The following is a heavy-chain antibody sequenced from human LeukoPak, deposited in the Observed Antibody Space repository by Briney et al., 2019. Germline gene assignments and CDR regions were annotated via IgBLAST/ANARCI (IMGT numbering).Heavy chain of an antibody. Sequence: ASVTVSCKASGYTFTSYGISWVRQAPGQGLEWMGWISAYNGNTNYAQKLQGRVTMTTDTSTSTAYMELRSLRSDDTAVYYCARVPHYYDFWSGPIYYMDVWGKGTTVTVSS. CDR3: ARVPHYYDFWSGPIYYMDV. CDR1: GYTFTSYG. J-gene: IGHJ6*03. CDR2: ISAYNGNT. D-gene: IGHD3-3*01. V-gene: IGHV1-18*01.